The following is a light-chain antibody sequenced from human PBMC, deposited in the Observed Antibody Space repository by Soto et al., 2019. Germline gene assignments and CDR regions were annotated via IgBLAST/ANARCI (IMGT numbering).Light chain of an antibody. J-gene: IGKJ5*01. CDR1: QSVNSDY. CDR3: QQRSNWPIT. V-gene: IGKV3-11*01. CDR2: DAS. Sequence: EIVLTQSPDTLSLSPGERATLSCRASQSVNSDYLAWFQQKPGQAPRLLIYDASNRATGIPARFSGSGSGTDFTLTISSLEPEDFAVYYCQQRSNWPITFGQGTRLEIK.